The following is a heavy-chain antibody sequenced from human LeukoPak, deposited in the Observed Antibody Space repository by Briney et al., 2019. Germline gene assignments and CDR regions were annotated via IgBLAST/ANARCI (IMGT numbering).Heavy chain of an antibody. CDR1: GYTFTSYG. J-gene: IGHJ6*04. D-gene: IGHD2-15*01. V-gene: IGHV1-3*01. Sequence: ASVKVSCKASGYTFTSYGMHWVRQAPGQGLEWMGWINAGNGNTKYSQKFQGRVTITRDTSASTAYMELSSLRSEDTAVYYCARTTRGGGIRYPAYGMDVWGKGTTVTVSS. CDR2: INAGNGNT. CDR3: ARTTRGGGIRYPAYGMDV.